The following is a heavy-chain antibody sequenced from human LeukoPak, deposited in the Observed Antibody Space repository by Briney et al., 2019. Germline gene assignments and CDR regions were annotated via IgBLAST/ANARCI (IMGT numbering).Heavy chain of an antibody. CDR3: ARFRGAVYCSSTSCYTAGYYYMDV. Sequence: ASVKVSCKSSGYTFTSYDIHWVRPATGQGLEWMGWMNPNSGNTGYPQKFQGRVTMTRNTSISTAYMELSSLRSEDTAVYYCARFRGAVYCSSTSCYTAGYYYMDVWGKGTTVTVS. D-gene: IGHD2-2*02. J-gene: IGHJ6*03. CDR2: MNPNSGNT. CDR1: GYTFTSYD. V-gene: IGHV1-8*01.